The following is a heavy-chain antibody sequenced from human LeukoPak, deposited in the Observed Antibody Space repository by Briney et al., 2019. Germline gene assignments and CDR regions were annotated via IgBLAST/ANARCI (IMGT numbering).Heavy chain of an antibody. J-gene: IGHJ4*02. CDR1: GFTFSSYS. CDR3: AKAAYFYGSGSYYNDY. D-gene: IGHD3-10*01. CDR2: ISSSSSYI. V-gene: IGHV3-21*04. Sequence: PGGSLRLSCAASGFTFSSYSMNWVRQAPGKGLEWVSSISSSSSYIYYADAVKGRFTISRDNSKNTVYLQMNSLRAEDTAVYFCAKAAYFYGSGSYYNDYWGQGTLVTVSS.